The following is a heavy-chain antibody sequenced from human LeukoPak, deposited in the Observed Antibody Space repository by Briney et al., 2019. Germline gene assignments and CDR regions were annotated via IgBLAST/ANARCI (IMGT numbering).Heavy chain of an antibody. J-gene: IGHJ3*02. CDR1: GFTFSSYW. Sequence: GGSLRLSCVVSGFTFSSYWMHWVRQAPGKGLVWVSRINSDGSSTSYADSVKGRFTISRDNAKNTLYLQMSSLRAEDTAVYYCAREGSESDAFDIWGQGTMVTVSS. CDR2: INSDGSST. CDR3: AREGSESDAFDI. V-gene: IGHV3-74*01.